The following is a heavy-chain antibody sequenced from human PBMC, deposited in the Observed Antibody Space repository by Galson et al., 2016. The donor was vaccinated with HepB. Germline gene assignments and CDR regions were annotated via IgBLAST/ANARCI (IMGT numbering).Heavy chain of an antibody. CDR1: GYTFTNYG. CDR3: AGAPDCGGGSCNSRHYYGMHV. J-gene: IGHJ6*02. CDR2: ISAYNGNA. V-gene: IGHV1-18*04. D-gene: IGHD2-15*01. Sequence: SVKVSCKVSGYTFTNYGVSWVRQAPGQGLEWLGWISAYNGNANYAQQLQGRVTMTTNTSTSTAYMDLRSLRAGDTAVYYCAGAPDCGGGSCNSRHYYGMHVWGQGTTVTVSS.